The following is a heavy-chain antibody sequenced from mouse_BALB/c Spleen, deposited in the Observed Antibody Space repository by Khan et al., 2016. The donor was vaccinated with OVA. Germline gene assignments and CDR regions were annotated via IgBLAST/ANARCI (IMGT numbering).Heavy chain of an antibody. CDR3: ARSLYYSFGYALDC. V-gene: IGHV3-2*02. CDR2: ISSTGGT. Sequence: EVQLQESGPGLVKPSQSLSLTCTVTGYSITSDYAWNWIRQFPGNKLECMGYISSTGGTSYNPSLKSRISVTRDTSKNQFFLQLKSVTTEDTATYYCARSLYYSFGYALDCWGRGTSVTVSS. CDR1: GYSITSDYA. D-gene: IGHD2-12*01. J-gene: IGHJ4*01.